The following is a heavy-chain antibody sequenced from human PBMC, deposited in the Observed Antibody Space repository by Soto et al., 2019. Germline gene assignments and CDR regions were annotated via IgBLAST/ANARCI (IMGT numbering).Heavy chain of an antibody. D-gene: IGHD5-18*01. CDR2: IYHSGST. CDR3: ARYVDTAMVSDYYYYGMDV. CDR1: GGSISSSNW. V-gene: IGHV4-4*02. Sequence: SETLSLTCAVSGGSISSSNWWSWVRQPPGKGLEWIGEIYHSGSTNYNPSLKSRVTISVDKSKNQFSLKLSSVTAADTAVYYCARYVDTAMVSDYYYYGMDVWGQGTTVTVSS. J-gene: IGHJ6*02.